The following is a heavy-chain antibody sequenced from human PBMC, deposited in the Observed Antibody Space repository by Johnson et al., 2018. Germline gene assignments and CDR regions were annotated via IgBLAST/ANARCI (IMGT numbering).Heavy chain of an antibody. CDR3: AGGLLWFGERVVCYMDV. J-gene: IGHJ6*03. V-gene: IGHV3-30-3*01. CDR1: GFTFSSYA. D-gene: IGHD3-10*01. CDR2: ISYDGSNK. Sequence: QVQLVESGGGVVQPGRSLRLSCAASGFTFSSYAMHWVRQAPGKGLEWVAVISYDGSNKYYADSVKGRFTISRDNSKNTLNLQMNSLRAEDTAVYYRAGGLLWFGERVVCYMDVWGKGTTVTVAS.